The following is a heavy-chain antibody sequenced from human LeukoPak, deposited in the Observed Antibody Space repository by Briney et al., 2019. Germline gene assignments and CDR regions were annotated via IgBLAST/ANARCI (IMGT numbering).Heavy chain of an antibody. J-gene: IGHJ4*02. CDR2: IRSKPYGGTT. CDR3: TRDYDTLTGPCGY. V-gene: IGHV3-49*04. CDR1: GFTFGDYA. Sequence: GGSLRLSCTASGFTFGDYAMTWVRQAPGKGLEWVGLIRSKPYGGTTEYAASVKGRFTISRDDSKSIAYLQMNSLKTEDTAVYYCTRDYDTLTGPCGYWGQGTLVTVSS. D-gene: IGHD3-9*01.